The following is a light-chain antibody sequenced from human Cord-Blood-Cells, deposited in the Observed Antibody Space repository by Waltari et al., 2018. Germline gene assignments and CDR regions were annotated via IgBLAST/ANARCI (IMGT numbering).Light chain of an antibody. Sequence: DIQMTQSPSTLSASVGDRVTITCRARQSISSWLAWYQQKPGKAPKLLIYDASSLESGVPSRFSGSGSGTEFTITISSLQPDDFATYYCQQYNSYAPYTFGQGTKLEIK. CDR3: QQYNSYAPYT. CDR2: DAS. V-gene: IGKV1-5*01. CDR1: QSISSW. J-gene: IGKJ2*01.